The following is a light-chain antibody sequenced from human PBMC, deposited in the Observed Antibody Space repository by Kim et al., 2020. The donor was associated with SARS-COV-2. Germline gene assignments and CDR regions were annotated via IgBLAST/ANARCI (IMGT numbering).Light chain of an antibody. CDR2: ETS. CDR3: QQRYNWPLT. CDR1: QSVGNS. J-gene: IGKJ4*01. Sequence: VSPGERATLSCRASQSVGNSLAWFQQKPGQAPRLLIFETSSRATGIPARFSGSGSGTGFTLTISSLEPEDFAVYYCQQRYNWPLTFGGGTKVDIK. V-gene: IGKV3-11*01.